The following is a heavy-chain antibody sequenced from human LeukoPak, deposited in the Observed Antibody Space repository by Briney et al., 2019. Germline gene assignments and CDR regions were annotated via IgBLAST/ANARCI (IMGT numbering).Heavy chain of an antibody. D-gene: IGHD3-10*01. CDR3: AKGLGRYYYYYMDV. CDR1: GFTFDDYA. V-gene: IGHV3-43D*03. CDR2: ISWDGGST. J-gene: IGHJ6*03. Sequence: GGSLRLSCAASGFTFDDYAMHWVRQAPGKGLEWVSLISWDGGSTYYADSVKGRFTISRDNSKNSLYLQMNSLRAEDTALYYCAKGLGRYYYYYMDVWGKGTTVTVSS.